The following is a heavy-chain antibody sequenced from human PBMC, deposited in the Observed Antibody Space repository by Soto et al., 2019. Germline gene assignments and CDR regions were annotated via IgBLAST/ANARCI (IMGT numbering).Heavy chain of an antibody. CDR1: GGSFSGYS. V-gene: IGHV4-30-2*01. CDR2: IYHSGST. CDR3: ARGSPYGDFDY. Sequence: SETLSLTCAVYGGSFSGYSWSWIRQPPGKGLEWIGCIYHSGSTYYNPSLKSRVTISVDRSKNQFSLKLSSVTAADTAVYYCARGSPYGDFDYWGQGTLVTVSS. J-gene: IGHJ4*02. D-gene: IGHD4-17*01.